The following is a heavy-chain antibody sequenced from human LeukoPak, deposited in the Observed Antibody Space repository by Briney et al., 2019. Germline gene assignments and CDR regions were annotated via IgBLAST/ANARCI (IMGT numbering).Heavy chain of an antibody. V-gene: IGHV1-2*02. CDR1: GYSFTVHH. CDR2: VNPNTGGT. D-gene: IGHD1-26*01. J-gene: IGHJ5*02. CDR3: ATDRNTYSRSFNWLDP. Sequence: AAVKVSCKASGYSFTVHHMHWLRPAPGQGLEWMGFVNPNTGGTNYAQKFQGSVTMTKDTSITTDYMELSRMIFDDGGIYYCATDRNTYSRSFNWLDPWGEGTLVTVSS.